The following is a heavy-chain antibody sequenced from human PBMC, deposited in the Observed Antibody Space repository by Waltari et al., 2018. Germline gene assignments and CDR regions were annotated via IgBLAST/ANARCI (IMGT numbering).Heavy chain of an antibody. V-gene: IGHV3-53*01. J-gene: IGHJ1*01. D-gene: IGHD2-8*02. CDR2: IYSGGDT. CDR1: GFTVSSFY. Sequence: VHVEESGGGLMQPGGSLRLSCAASGFTVSSFYMAWVRQAPGKGLEWVSLIYSGGDTYYADSVKGRFTISRDNDKNSLFLQMNSLTTEDSAVYFCVRGRDFTGYFDHWGQGSLITVSS. CDR3: VRGRDFTGYFDH.